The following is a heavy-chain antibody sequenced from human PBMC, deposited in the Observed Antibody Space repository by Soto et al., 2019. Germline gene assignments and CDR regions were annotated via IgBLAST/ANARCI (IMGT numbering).Heavy chain of an antibody. CDR2: IIPIFGTA. CDR1: GGTFSSYA. D-gene: IGHD5-18*01. J-gene: IGHJ4*02. CDR3: ASGSGYSYGTQPFDY. V-gene: IGHV1-69*13. Sequence: SVKVSCKASGGTFSSYAISWVRQAPGQGLEWMGGIIPIFGTANYAQKFQGRVTITADESTSTAYMELSSLRSEDTAVHYCASGSGYSYGTQPFDYWGQGTLVTVSS.